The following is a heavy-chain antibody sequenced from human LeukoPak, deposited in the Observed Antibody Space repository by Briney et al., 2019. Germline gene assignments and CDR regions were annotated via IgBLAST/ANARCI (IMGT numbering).Heavy chain of an antibody. CDR2: ISRSSSYI. V-gene: IGHV3-21*01. Sequence: GSLRLSCAASGFTFSSYSMNLGRQAPGEGVEWGSSISRSSSYIYYADSVKGRFTISRDNAKDSLYLQMNSLRAEDTAVYYCARRDSVGATSCFDYWGQGTLVTVSS. CDR3: ARRDSVGATSCFDY. CDR1: GFTFSSYS. J-gene: IGHJ4*02. D-gene: IGHD1-26*01.